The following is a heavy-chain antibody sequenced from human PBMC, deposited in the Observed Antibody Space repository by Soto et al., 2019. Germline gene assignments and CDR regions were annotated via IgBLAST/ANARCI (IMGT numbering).Heavy chain of an antibody. Sequence: QVTLKESGPVLVKPTETLTLTCTVSGFSLSNARMGVSWIRQPPGKALEWLAHIFSNDEKSYSTSLKSRLTISKDTSKSQVVLTMTNMDPVDTATYYCARILTVLEWDGDYYYYYMDVWGKGTTVTVSS. V-gene: IGHV2-26*01. CDR1: GFSLSNARMG. D-gene: IGHD3-3*01. J-gene: IGHJ6*03. CDR3: ARILTVLEWDGDYYYYYMDV. CDR2: IFSNDEK.